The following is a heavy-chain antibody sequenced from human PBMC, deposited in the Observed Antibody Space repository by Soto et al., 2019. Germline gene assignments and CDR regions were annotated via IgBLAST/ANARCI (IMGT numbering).Heavy chain of an antibody. CDR3: ARGALIATTVTQMDV. Sequence: ASVKVSSKASGDTFTCCYRYWLQQAPGQGLEWMGWINPNSGGTNYAQKFQGWVTMTRDTSISTAYMELSRLRSDDTAVYYCARGALIATTVTQMDVWGKGTTVTVSP. CDR2: INPNSGGT. V-gene: IGHV1-2*04. J-gene: IGHJ6*04. D-gene: IGHD4-4*01. CDR1: GDTFTCCY.